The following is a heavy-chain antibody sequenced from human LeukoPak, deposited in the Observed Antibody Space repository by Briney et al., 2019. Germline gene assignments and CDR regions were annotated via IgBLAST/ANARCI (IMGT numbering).Heavy chain of an antibody. CDR2: ISGSGGST. CDR1: GFTFSSYA. J-gene: IGHJ4*02. Sequence: PGGSLRLSCAASGFTFSSYAMSWVRQAPGKGLEWVSAISGSGGSTYYADSVKGRFTISRDNSKNTLYLQMNSLRAEDTAVYYCAKDEYSYPTGCNFDYWGQGTLVTVSS. V-gene: IGHV3-23*01. CDR3: AKDEYSYPTGCNFDY. D-gene: IGHD5-18*01.